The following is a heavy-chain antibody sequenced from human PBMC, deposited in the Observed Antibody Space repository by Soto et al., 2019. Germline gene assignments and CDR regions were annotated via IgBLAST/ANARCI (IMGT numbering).Heavy chain of an antibody. J-gene: IGHJ4*02. CDR3: SRDFEWNFDY. CDR2: LSTDGRTS. D-gene: IGHD3-3*01. V-gene: IGHV3-30*03. Sequence: QVQLVESGGGVVQPGRSLRLSCSASGFAFSSYNMHWVRQAPGKGPEWLAILSTDGRTSYYADSLRGRFTISRDNSRNPLFVQMNILRADDTAVYYCSRDFEWNFDYWCQGTLVTVSP. CDR1: GFAFSSYN.